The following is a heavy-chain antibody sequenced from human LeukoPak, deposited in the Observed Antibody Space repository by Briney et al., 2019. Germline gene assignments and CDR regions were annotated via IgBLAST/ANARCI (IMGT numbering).Heavy chain of an antibody. J-gene: IGHJ1*01. D-gene: IGHD2-15*01. Sequence: PSETLSLTCTVSGGSISSYYWSWIRQPPGKGLEWIGYIYYSGSTNYNPSLKSRVTISVDTSKNQFSLKLSSVTAADTAVYYCARGGGYCSGGSWDEHFQHWGQGTLVTVSS. V-gene: IGHV4-59*01. CDR2: IYYSGST. CDR1: GGSISSYY. CDR3: ARGGGYCSGGSWDEHFQH.